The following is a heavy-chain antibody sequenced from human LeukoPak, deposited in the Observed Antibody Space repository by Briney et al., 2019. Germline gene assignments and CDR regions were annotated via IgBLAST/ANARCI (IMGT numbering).Heavy chain of an antibody. J-gene: IGHJ4*02. V-gene: IGHV3-30*04. Sequence: PGGSLRLSCAASGFTFSSYAMHWVRQAPGKGLEWVAVISYDGSNKYYADSVKGRFTISRDNSKNTLYLQMNSLRAEDTAVYYCARVNVWGSYDPEYYFDYWGQGTLVTVSS. CDR1: GFTFSSYA. CDR2: ISYDGSNK. CDR3: ARVNVWGSYDPEYYFDY. D-gene: IGHD3-16*01.